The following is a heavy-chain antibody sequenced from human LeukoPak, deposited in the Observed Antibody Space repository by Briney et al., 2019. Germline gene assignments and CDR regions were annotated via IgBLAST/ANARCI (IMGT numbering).Heavy chain of an antibody. CDR1: GFTFDDYA. CDR3: ARDSFETDIDY. V-gene: IGHV3-7*01. D-gene: IGHD1-14*01. J-gene: IGHJ4*02. CDR2: IKEDGSEQ. Sequence: PGGSLRLSCAASGFTFDDYAMHWVRQAPGKGLEWVANIKEDGSEQYYADSLKGRFTISRDNVKNSLYLHINSLRAEDTAVYYCARDSFETDIDYWGQGTLVTVSS.